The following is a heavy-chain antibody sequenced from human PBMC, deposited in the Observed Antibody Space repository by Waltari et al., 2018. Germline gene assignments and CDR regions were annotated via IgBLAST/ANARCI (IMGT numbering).Heavy chain of an antibody. CDR1: GYTLTELS. J-gene: IGHJ3*02. CDR2: LDPEDGET. Sequence: QVQLVQSGAEVKKPGASVKVSCKVSGYTLTELSMHWVRQAPGKGLEWMGVLDPEDGETIYAQKFQGRVTMTEDTSTDTAYMELSSLRSEDTAVYYCATPWAGYDAFDIWGQGTMVTVSS. CDR3: ATPWAGYDAFDI. D-gene: IGHD3-16*01. V-gene: IGHV1-24*01.